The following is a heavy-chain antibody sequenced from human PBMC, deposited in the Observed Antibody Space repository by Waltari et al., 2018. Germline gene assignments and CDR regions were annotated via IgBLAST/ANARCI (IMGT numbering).Heavy chain of an antibody. D-gene: IGHD2-21*02. CDR1: GGSISIYY. J-gene: IGHJ5*02. CDR3: ARGGGGDWEWFDP. V-gene: IGHV4-59*01. Sequence: QVQLQESGPRQVKPSETLSLICTVSGGSISIYYWSWIRQPPGKGLDWIGYIYYTGSTNFNPSLKRRVTMSVDTSKNQFSLKLSSVTAADTAVYYCARGGGGDWEWFDPWGQGTLVTVSS. CDR2: IYYTGST.